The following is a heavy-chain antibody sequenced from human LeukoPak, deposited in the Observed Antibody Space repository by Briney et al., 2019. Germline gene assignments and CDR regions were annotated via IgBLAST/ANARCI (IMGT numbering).Heavy chain of an antibody. J-gene: IGHJ3*02. Sequence: GGSLRLSCAASGSTFSSYSMNWVRQAPGKGLEWVSSISSSSSYIYYADSVKGRFTISRDNTKNSLYLQMNSLRAEDTAVYYCARTIAAAAIGEAFDIWGQGTMVTVSS. CDR1: GSTFSSYS. D-gene: IGHD6-13*01. CDR3: ARTIAAAAIGEAFDI. CDR2: ISSSSSYI. V-gene: IGHV3-21*01.